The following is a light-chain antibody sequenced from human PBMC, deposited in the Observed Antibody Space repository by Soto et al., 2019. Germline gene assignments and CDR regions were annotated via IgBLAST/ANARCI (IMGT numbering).Light chain of an antibody. CDR1: QSISSY. CDR2: AAS. V-gene: IGKV1-39*01. J-gene: IGKJ2*01. CDR3: QQTYSTPYT. Sequence: DIQMTQSPSSLSESVGDRVTITCRASQSISSYLNWYQQKPGKAPNLLIYAASSLQSGVPSRFSGSGSATDFTLTIRSLQPEDFAMYFCQQTYSTPYTFGQGTQLDIK.